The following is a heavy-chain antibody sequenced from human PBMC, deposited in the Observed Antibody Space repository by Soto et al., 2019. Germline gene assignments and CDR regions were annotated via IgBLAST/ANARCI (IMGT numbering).Heavy chain of an antibody. Sequence: QVQLVQSGAEVKKPGSSVKVSCKASGGTFSSYTISWVRQAPGQGLEWMGRIIPLLGIANSAQKFQGKVTISADRSTSTAYMELSSLRSEDTAVYYCARGYCGGDCNSPYYGMDVWGQGTTVTVSS. V-gene: IGHV1-69*02. D-gene: IGHD2-21*02. J-gene: IGHJ6*02. CDR3: ARGYCGGDCNSPYYGMDV. CDR2: IIPLLGIA. CDR1: GGTFSSYT.